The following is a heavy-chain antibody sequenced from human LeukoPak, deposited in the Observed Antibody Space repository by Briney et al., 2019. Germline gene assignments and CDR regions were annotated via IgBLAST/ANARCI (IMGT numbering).Heavy chain of an antibody. CDR2: INHSGST. D-gene: IGHD6-13*01. CDR3: ARGSEIPAGGTGYYFDY. V-gene: IGHV4-34*01. J-gene: IGHJ4*02. Sequence: PSETLSLTCAVYGGSFSGYSWNWIRQPPGKGLEWIGEINHSGSTTYNPSLKSRVIISVATSKSQFSLRLHSVTAADTATYYCARGSEIPAGGTGYYFDYWGQGTQVTVSS. CDR1: GGSFSGYS.